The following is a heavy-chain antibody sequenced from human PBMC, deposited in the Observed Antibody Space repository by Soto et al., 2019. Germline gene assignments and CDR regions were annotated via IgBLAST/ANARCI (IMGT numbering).Heavy chain of an antibody. CDR2: IGASGGGT. D-gene: IGHD3-3*01. V-gene: IGHV3-23*01. CDR3: AKARFLEWLLLFDY. J-gene: IGHJ4*02. Sequence: GSLSLSCAASGFTFSNYAMIWVRQAPGKGLEWVSIIGASGGGTSYADSVKGRFTISRDISKNTLYLQMNSLRAEDTAIYYCAKARFLEWLLLFDYWGQGTQVTVSS. CDR1: GFTFSNYA.